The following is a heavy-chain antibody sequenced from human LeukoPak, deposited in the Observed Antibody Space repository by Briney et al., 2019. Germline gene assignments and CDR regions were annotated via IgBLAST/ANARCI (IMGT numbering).Heavy chain of an antibody. CDR1: GFTFSSYW. CDR2: INSDGSST. Sequence: PGGSLRLSCAASGFTFSSYWMHWVRQAPGKGLVWVSRINSDGSSTSYAGPVKGRFTISRDNAKNTLYLQMNSLRAEDTAVYYCSTGSGHAFDIWGQGTMVTVSS. CDR3: STGSGHAFDI. V-gene: IGHV3-74*01. J-gene: IGHJ3*02. D-gene: IGHD3-10*01.